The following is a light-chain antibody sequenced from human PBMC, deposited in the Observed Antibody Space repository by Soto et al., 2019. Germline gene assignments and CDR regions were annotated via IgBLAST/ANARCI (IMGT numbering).Light chain of an antibody. CDR1: QTLDSM. V-gene: IGKV3-15*01. CDR3: QQYKDWPTT. Sequence: IVLTQSPATLSVSPGERATLSCWASQTLDSMVAWYQQKSGQAPRLLIYSASARATGAPARFSGYGSGTDFTLTISSLQSEDLGVYYCQQYKDWPTTFGQGTKVEV. CDR2: SAS. J-gene: IGKJ1*01.